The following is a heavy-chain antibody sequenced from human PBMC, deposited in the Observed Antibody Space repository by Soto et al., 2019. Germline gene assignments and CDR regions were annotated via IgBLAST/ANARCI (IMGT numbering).Heavy chain of an antibody. V-gene: IGHV3-21*02. Sequence: EVRLVESGGGLVRPGGSLRLSCAASGLTFRAYSMNWVRQAPGKGLEWVSSITRDSESTFYADSVRGRFTISRDNVRSIVYLQMNTLRAEDTAVYYCARDAVVVESWDFSFWGQGTMVSVSS. J-gene: IGHJ3*01. CDR1: GLTFRAYS. CDR2: ITRDSEST. D-gene: IGHD2-15*01. CDR3: ARDAVVVESWDFSF.